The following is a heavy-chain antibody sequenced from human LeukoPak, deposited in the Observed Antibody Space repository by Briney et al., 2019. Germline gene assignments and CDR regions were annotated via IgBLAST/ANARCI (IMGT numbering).Heavy chain of an antibody. J-gene: IGHJ4*02. CDR2: IYYSGST. CDR3: ARGSVYFDS. CDR1: GGSISSSSYY. Sequence: PSETLSLTCTVSGGSISSSSYYWGWIRQPPGKGLEWIGSIYYSGSTYYNPSLKSRVTISVDMSKNQFSLKVSSVTAADTAVYYCARGSVYFDSWGQGTLVTVSS. V-gene: IGHV4-39*07.